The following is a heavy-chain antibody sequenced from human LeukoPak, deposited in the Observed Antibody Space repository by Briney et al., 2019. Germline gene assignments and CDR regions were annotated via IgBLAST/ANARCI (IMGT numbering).Heavy chain of an antibody. CDR1: GYTFTSYG. V-gene: IGHV1-18*01. J-gene: IGHJ6*03. CDR2: ISAYNGNT. CDR3: ARGAVVVITGYYYMDV. Sequence: ASVKVSCKASGYTFTSYGISWVRQAPGQGLEWMGWISAYNGNTNYARKLQGRVTMTTDTSTSTAYMELRSLRSDDTAVYYCARGAVVVITGYYYMDVWGKGTTVTVSS. D-gene: IGHD3-22*01.